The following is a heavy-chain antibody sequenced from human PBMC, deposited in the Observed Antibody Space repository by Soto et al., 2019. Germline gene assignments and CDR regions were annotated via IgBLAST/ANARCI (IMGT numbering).Heavy chain of an antibody. CDR2: IYYSGST. CDR3: ARAGNRGYYYYYMDV. CDR1: GGSISSYY. D-gene: IGHD3-16*01. V-gene: IGHV4-59*01. J-gene: IGHJ6*03. Sequence: SETLSLTCTVSGGSISSYYWSWIRQPPGKGLEWIGYIYYSGSTNYNPSLKSRVTISVDTSKNQFSLKLSSVTAADTAVYYCARAGNRGYYYYYMDVWGKGTTVTVSS.